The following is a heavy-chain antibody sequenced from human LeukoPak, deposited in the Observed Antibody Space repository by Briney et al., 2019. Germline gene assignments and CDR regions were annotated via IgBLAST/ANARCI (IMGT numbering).Heavy chain of an antibody. CDR2: INHSGST. J-gene: IGHJ4*02. V-gene: IGHV4-34*01. D-gene: IGHD3/OR15-3a*01. CDR1: GGSFSGYY. Sequence: PSETLSLTCAVYGGSFSGYYWSWIRQPPGKGLEWIGEINHSGSTNYNPSLKSRVTISVDTSKNQFSLKLSSVTAADTAVYYCARRAQDLPTDYWGQGTLVTVSS. CDR3: ARRAQDLPTDY.